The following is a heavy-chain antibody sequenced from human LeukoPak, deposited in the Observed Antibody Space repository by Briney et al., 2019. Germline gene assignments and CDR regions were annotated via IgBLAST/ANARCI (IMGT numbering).Heavy chain of an antibody. V-gene: IGHV4-59*11. D-gene: IGHD6-19*01. Sequence: SETPSLTCAVSDDSFSSHYWTWIRQPPGKGLEWIGYISYIGSTNYNPSLKSRVTISVDTSKNQFSLKLSSVTAADTAVYYCASGPRIAVAGTANYYYYMDVWGKGTTVTVSS. CDR2: ISYIGST. CDR1: DDSFSSHY. CDR3: ASGPRIAVAGTANYYYYMDV. J-gene: IGHJ6*03.